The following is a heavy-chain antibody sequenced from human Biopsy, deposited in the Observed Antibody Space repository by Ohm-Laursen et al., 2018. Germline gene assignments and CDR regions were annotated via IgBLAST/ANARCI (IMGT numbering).Heavy chain of an antibody. V-gene: IGHV3-33*01. J-gene: IGHJ6*02. CDR2: IWYDGSSE. CDR3: ARDPIVGSKADGMDV. Sequence: SLRLSCTASGFTFSVYALHWVRQAPGKGLEWVAIIWYDGSSEYYADSVKGRFTISRDNSKNTVYLQMNSLRVEDTAVYYCARDPIVGSKADGMDVWGQGTTVTVSS. CDR1: GFTFSVYA. D-gene: IGHD1-26*01.